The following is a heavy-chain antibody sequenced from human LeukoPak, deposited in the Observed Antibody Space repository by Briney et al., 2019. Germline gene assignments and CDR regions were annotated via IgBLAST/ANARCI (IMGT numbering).Heavy chain of an antibody. CDR2: IIPIFGTA. J-gene: IGHJ4*02. CDR3: ARGPIYGSGSYPSFDY. CDR1: GGTFSSYA. D-gene: IGHD3-10*01. Sequence: SVTVSCKASGGTFSSYAISWVRQAPGQGLEWMGGIIPIFGTANYAQKFQGRVTITADESTSTAYMELSSLRSEDTAVYYCARGPIYGSGSYPSFDYWGQGTLVTVSS. V-gene: IGHV1-69*13.